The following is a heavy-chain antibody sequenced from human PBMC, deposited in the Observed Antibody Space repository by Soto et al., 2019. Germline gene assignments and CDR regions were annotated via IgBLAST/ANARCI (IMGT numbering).Heavy chain of an antibody. Sequence: QVQLVQSGAEVKKPGASVKVSCKASGYTFTSYGITWVRQAHGQGLEWLGWINGYNGNTNYAQKLQGRVTMTTDTSTSTAYMELRSLRSDDTAVYYWARMGYVPYYYYGMDVWGQGTTVTVSS. V-gene: IGHV1-18*01. CDR1: GYTFTSYG. CDR2: INGYNGNT. D-gene: IGHD1-1*01. J-gene: IGHJ6*02. CDR3: ARMGYVPYYYYGMDV.